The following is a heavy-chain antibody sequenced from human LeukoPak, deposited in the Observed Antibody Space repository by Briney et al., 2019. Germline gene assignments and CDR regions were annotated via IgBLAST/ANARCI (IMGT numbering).Heavy chain of an antibody. CDR2: IKQDGGEK. J-gene: IGHJ6*03. Sequence: GGSLRLSCGASGFTFSTYWMIWVRQAPGKGLEWVANIKQDGGEKYYVDSVKGRFTISRDNAKNSLYLQMNSLRTEDTAVYYCARGYGDPLDYYYYMDVWGNGTTVTVSS. D-gene: IGHD4-17*01. CDR3: ARGYGDPLDYYYYMDV. V-gene: IGHV3-7*01. CDR1: GFTFSTYW.